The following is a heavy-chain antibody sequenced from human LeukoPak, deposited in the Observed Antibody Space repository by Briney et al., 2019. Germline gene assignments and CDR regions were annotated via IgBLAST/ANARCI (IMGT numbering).Heavy chain of an antibody. CDR2: ISWNSGSI. J-gene: IGHJ3*02. CDR3: AKSEWLVEVGALDI. CDR1: GFTFDDYA. V-gene: IGHV3-9*01. Sequence: GRSLRLSCAASGFTFDDYAMHWVRQAPGKGLEWVSGISWNSGSIGYADSVKGRFTISRDNAKNSLYLQMNSLRAEDTALYYCAKSEWLVEVGALDIWGQGTMVTVSS. D-gene: IGHD6-19*01.